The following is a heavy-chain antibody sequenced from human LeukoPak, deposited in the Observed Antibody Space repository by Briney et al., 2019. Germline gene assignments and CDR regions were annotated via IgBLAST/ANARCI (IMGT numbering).Heavy chain of an antibody. CDR1: GFTFSSNS. J-gene: IGHJ5*02. V-gene: IGHV3-48*01. CDR2: ISRTSTI. Sequence: GGSLRLSCAASGFTFSSNSMNWVRQAPGKGLEWVSYISRTSTIYYADSVKGRFTISRDNAKSSLYLQMNSLRAEDTAVYYCARAGLMVRGVYNWFDPWGQGTLVTVSS. D-gene: IGHD3-10*01. CDR3: ARAGLMVRGVYNWFDP.